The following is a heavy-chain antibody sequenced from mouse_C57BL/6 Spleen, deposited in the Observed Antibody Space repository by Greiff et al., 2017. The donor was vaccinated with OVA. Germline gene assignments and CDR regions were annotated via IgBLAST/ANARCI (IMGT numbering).Heavy chain of an antibody. CDR3: ARSTMITTRAMDY. CDR2: IYPGDGDT. D-gene: IGHD2-4*01. J-gene: IGHJ4*01. Sequence: QVQLQQSGAELVKPGASVKISCKASGYAFSSYWMNWVKQRPGKGLEWIGQIYPGDGDTNYNGKFKGKATLTADKSSSTAYMQLSSLTSEDSAVYFGARSTMITTRAMDYWGQGTSVTVSS. CDR1: GYAFSSYW. V-gene: IGHV1-80*01.